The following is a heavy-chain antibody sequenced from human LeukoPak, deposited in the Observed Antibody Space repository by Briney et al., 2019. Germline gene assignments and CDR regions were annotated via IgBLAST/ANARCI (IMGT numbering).Heavy chain of an antibody. CDR3: ARGVAGTVDYFDY. J-gene: IGHJ4*02. D-gene: IGHD6-19*01. CDR2: IIPIFGTA. CDR1: GGTFSSYA. V-gene: IGHV1-69*05. Sequence: ASVKVSCKASGGTFSSYAISWVRQAPGQGLEWMGGIIPIFGTANYAQKFQGRVTITTDESTSTAYMELSSLRSEDTAVCYCARGVAGTVDYFDYWGQGTLVTVSS.